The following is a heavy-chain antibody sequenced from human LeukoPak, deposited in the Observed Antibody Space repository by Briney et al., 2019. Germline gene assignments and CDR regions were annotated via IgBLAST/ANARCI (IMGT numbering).Heavy chain of an antibody. V-gene: IGHV3-21*01. D-gene: IGHD1-26*01. J-gene: IGHJ4*02. Sequence: GALRLSCAASGFTFSSYSMNWVRQAPGKGLEWVSSISSSSSYIYYADSVKGRFTISRDNAKNSLYLQMNSLRAEDTAVYYCARESTVGAYPHWGQGALVTVSS. CDR2: ISSSSSYI. CDR3: ARESTVGAYPH. CDR1: GFTFSSYS.